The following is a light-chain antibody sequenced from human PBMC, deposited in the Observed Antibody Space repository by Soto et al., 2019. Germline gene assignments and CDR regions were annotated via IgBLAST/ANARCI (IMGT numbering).Light chain of an antibody. CDR2: GAS. Sequence: TQSAASLSVSPWGLAALSCRTSHSINSHVDWYQQKPGQAPRLLLYGASTRATGIPVRFSGSGFGTEFTLTISSLQSEDFAVYYCQQYKNWPLFGQGTRLEIK. CDR3: QQYKNWPL. J-gene: IGKJ5*01. V-gene: IGKV3-15*01. CDR1: HSINSH.